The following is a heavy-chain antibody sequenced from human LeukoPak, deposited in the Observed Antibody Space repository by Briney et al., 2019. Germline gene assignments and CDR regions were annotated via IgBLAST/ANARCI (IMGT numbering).Heavy chain of an antibody. Sequence: GGSLRLSCAASGFTFSSYSMNWVRQAPGKGLEWVSSISSSSSYIYYADSVKGRFTISRDNAKNSLYLQMNSLRAEDTAVYYCARVCSSTSCYRGLGGLDYWGQGTLVTVSS. CDR2: ISSSSSYI. J-gene: IGHJ4*02. V-gene: IGHV3-21*01. CDR1: GFTFSSYS. CDR3: ARVCSSTSCYRGLGGLDY. D-gene: IGHD2-2*01.